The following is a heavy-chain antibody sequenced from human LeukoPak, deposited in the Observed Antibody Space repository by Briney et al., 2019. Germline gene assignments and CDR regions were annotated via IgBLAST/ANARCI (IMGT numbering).Heavy chain of an antibody. CDR2: ISGSGTTI. CDR3: ARDPLYYYDSSGYPDGDY. D-gene: IGHD3-22*01. V-gene: IGHV3-48*03. J-gene: IGHJ4*02. Sequence: GGSLRLSCAASGFTFSSYEMNWVRHAPGRGLEWVSYISGSGTTIYYADSVKGRFTISRDNAKNSLYLQMNSLRAEDTAVYYCARDPLYYYDSSGYPDGDYWGQGTLVTVSS. CDR1: GFTFSSYE.